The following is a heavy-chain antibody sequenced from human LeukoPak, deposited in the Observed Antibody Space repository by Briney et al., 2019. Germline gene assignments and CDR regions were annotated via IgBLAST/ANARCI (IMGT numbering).Heavy chain of an antibody. CDR3: AKDRANDYSILPTDY. D-gene: IGHD4-11*01. V-gene: IGHV3-23*01. J-gene: IGHJ4*02. CDR2: ISSSGGST. Sequence: AGSLRLSCAASAFTFSSYAMSWVRQAPGKGLEWVLAISSSGGSTYYADSVKGRFTISRDKSTNTLYLQRNSLRAEDTAVYYCAKDRANDYSILPTDYWGQGTLVTVSS. CDR1: AFTFSSYA.